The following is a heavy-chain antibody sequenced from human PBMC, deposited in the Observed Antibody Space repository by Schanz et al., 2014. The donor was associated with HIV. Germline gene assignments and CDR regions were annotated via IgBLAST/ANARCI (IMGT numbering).Heavy chain of an antibody. V-gene: IGHV3-30-3*01. CDR2: VAFDGGNK. D-gene: IGHD6-6*01. CDR3: ARDYPYSSSSNYFDY. CDR1: GFTFSSYA. J-gene: IGHJ4*02. Sequence: MQLVESGGGLVQPGGSLRLSCAASGFTFSSYAMHWVRQAPSKGLEWVAVVAFDGGNKYYADSVKGRFTISRDNSKNTLYLQMNSLRADDTAVYYCARDYPYSSSSNYFDYWGQGTLVTVSS.